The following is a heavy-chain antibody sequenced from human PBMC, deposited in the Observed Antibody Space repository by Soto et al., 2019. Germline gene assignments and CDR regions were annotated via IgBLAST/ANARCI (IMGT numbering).Heavy chain of an antibody. J-gene: IGHJ4*02. Sequence: PGGSLRLSCAASGFTFSSYGMHWVRQAPGKGLEWVAVIWYDGSNKYYADSVKGRFTISRDNSKNTLYLQMNSLRAEDTAVYYCARISFYWRGGSCAGPFDYWGRGTLVTAS. V-gene: IGHV3-33*01. CDR2: IWYDGSNK. D-gene: IGHD2-15*01. CDR3: ARISFYWRGGSCAGPFDY. CDR1: GFTFSSYG.